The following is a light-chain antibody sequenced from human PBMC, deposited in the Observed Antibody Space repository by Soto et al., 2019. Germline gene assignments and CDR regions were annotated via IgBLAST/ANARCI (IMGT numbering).Light chain of an antibody. J-gene: IGKJ3*01. Sequence: EIVLTQSPGTLSLSPGERATLSCRASQSVSSSYLAWYQQKPGQAPRILIYVASSRATGIPDRFSGSGSGTDFTLSISRLEPEECAVYYCQQYGSSPFTFGPGTKGDIK. V-gene: IGKV3-20*01. CDR1: QSVSSSY. CDR2: VAS. CDR3: QQYGSSPFT.